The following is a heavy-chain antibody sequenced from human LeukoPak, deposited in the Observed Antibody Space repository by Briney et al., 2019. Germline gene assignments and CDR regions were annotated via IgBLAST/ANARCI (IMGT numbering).Heavy chain of an antibody. D-gene: IGHD3-10*01. CDR2: INPNSGGT. V-gene: IGHV1-2*02. J-gene: IGHJ5*02. CDR3: ARGYYGSGRYNWFDP. Sequence: GASVKVSCKASGYTFTGYYMHWVRQAPGQGLEWMGWINPNSGGTNYAQKFQGRVTMTRDTSISTAYMELSSLRSEDTAVYYCARGYYGSGRYNWFDPWGQGTLVTVSS. CDR1: GYTFTGYY.